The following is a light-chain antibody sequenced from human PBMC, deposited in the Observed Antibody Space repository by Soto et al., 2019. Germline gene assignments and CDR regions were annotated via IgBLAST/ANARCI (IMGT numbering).Light chain of an antibody. CDR2: DVS. Sequence: EIVLTQSPGTLSLSPGERATLSCRASQSVPSNYLAWYQQKPGQAPRLLIYDVSNRAAGIPDRFSGSGSGTDFSLTISRLEPEDFAVYYCHQHGSSRRTFGQGTRVEIK. CDR3: HQHGSSRRT. CDR1: QSVPSNY. J-gene: IGKJ1*01. V-gene: IGKV3-20*01.